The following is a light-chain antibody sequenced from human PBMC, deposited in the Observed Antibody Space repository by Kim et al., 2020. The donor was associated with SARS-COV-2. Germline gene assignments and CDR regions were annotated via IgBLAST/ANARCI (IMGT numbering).Light chain of an antibody. CDR3: QQYDSYPYS. Sequence: SASVGDRGTITCRARQDIRTWLAWYQQKPGKAPKILIYKASSLESGVSSRFSGSASGTEFSLTISSLQPEDFATYYCQQYDSYPYSFGQGTKLEI. V-gene: IGKV1-5*03. J-gene: IGKJ2*03. CDR1: QDIRTW. CDR2: KAS.